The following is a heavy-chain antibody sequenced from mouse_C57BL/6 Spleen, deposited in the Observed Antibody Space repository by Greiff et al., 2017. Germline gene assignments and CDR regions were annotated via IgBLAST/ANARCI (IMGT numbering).Heavy chain of an antibody. CDR3: TRTAYDGYYVGYAMDY. V-gene: IGHV1-15*01. CDR1: GYTFTDYE. Sequence: VQLQQSGAELVRPGASVTLSCKASGYTFTDYEMHWVKQTPVHGLEWIGAIDPETGGTAYNQKFKGKAILTADKSSSTAYMELRSLTSEDSAVYYCTRTAYDGYYVGYAMDYWGQGTSVTVSS. D-gene: IGHD2-3*01. CDR2: IDPETGGT. J-gene: IGHJ4*01.